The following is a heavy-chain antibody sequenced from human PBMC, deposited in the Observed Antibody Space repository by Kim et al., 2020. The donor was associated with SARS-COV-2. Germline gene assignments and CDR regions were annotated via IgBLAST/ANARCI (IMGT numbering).Heavy chain of an antibody. CDR1: GFTFDDYA. D-gene: IGHD3-10*01. CDR3: AKDITPWGNYGSGSYPFGGFDY. V-gene: IGHV3-43D*03. CDR2: ISWDGGST. Sequence: GGSLRLSCAASGFTFDDYAMHWVRQAPGKGLEWVSLISWDGGSTYYADSVNGRFTISRDNSKNSLYLQMNSLRAEDTALYYCAKDITPWGNYGSGSYPFGGFDYWGQGTLVTVSS. J-gene: IGHJ4*02.